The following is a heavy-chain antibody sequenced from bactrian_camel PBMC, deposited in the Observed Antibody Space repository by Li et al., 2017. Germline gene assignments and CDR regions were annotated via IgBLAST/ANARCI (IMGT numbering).Heavy chain of an antibody. D-gene: IGHD6*01. CDR3: ATDHYSYGGRTWSN. J-gene: IGHJ4*01. Sequence: DVQLVESGGGLVQPGGSLRLSCAASGFTLSSYYMSWVRQAPGKGLEWVSSINSGEGTYYADSVKGRFTFSRDNAKNTWYLQMNSLKSEDTALYYCATDHYSYGGRTWSNWGQGTQVTVS. V-gene: IGHV3S40*01. CDR2: INSGEGT. CDR1: GFTLSSYY.